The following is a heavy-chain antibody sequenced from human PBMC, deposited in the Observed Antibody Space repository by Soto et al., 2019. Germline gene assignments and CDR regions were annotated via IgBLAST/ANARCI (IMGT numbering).Heavy chain of an antibody. CDR1: GYTFTSYA. V-gene: IGHV1-3*01. CDR2: INAGNGNT. D-gene: IGHD3-10*01. J-gene: IGHJ4*02. CDR3: ARGGSLWFGELSIDS. Sequence: VQLVQSGAEVKKPGASVKVSCKASGYTFTSYAMHWVRQAPGQRLEWMGWINAGNGNTKYSQKYQGRVTITRDTSASTADMEMSSLRSEDTAVDYCARGGSLWFGELSIDSWGQGTLVTVSS.